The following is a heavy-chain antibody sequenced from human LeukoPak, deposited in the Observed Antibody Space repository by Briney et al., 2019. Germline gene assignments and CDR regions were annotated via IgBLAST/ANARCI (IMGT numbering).Heavy chain of an antibody. Sequence: GGTLRLSCAASGFTFNIYGMTWVRQAPGKGLEWVSTISGSGGSTYYADSVKGRFTISRDNSKSTLYLQMNSLRAEDTAVYYCAREGSKYCSSTSCRNWFDPWGQGTLVTVSS. V-gene: IGHV3-23*01. J-gene: IGHJ5*02. CDR3: AREGSKYCSSTSCRNWFDP. CDR1: GFTFNIYG. CDR2: ISGSGGST. D-gene: IGHD2-2*01.